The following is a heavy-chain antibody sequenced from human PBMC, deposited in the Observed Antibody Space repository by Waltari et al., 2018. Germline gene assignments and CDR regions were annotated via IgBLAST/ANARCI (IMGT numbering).Heavy chain of an antibody. J-gene: IGHJ1*01. CDR3: AREGSSWYTVKYFQH. V-gene: IGHV4-34*01. CDR1: GGSFSGYY. D-gene: IGHD6-13*01. CDR2: INHSGST. Sequence: QVQLQQWGAGLLKPSETLSLTCAVYGGSFSGYYWSWIRQPPGKGLEWIGEINHSGSTNYNPSLKSRVTISVDMSKNQFSLKLSSVTAADTAVYYCAREGSSWYTVKYFQHWGQGTLVTVSS.